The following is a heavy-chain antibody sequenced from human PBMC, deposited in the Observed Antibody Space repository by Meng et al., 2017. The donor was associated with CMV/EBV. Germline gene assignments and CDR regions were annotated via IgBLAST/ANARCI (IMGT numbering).Heavy chain of an antibody. CDR3: AREWGGIVVVPAAMGIDY. Sequence: SETLSLTCTVSGYSISSGYYWGWIRQPPGKGLEWIGSIYHSGSTNYNPSLKSRVTISVDTSKNQFSLKLSSVTAADTAVYYCAREWGGIVVVPAAMGIDYWGQGTLVTVSS. V-gene: IGHV4-38-2*02. J-gene: IGHJ4*02. CDR1: GYSISSGYY. CDR2: IYHSGST. D-gene: IGHD2-2*01.